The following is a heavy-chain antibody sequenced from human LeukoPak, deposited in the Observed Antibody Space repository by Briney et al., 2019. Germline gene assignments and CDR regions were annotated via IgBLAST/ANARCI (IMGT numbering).Heavy chain of an antibody. CDR2: IYHSGST. CDR1: GGPISSSSYY. Sequence: SETLSLTCTVSGGPISSSSYYWGWIRQPPGKGLEWIGYIYHSGSTYYNPSLKSRVTISVDRSKNQFSLKLSSVTAADTAVYYCARGGYCSSTSCYYYFDYWGQGTLVTVSS. CDR3: ARGGYCSSTSCYYYFDY. D-gene: IGHD2-2*03. V-gene: IGHV4-30-2*01. J-gene: IGHJ4*02.